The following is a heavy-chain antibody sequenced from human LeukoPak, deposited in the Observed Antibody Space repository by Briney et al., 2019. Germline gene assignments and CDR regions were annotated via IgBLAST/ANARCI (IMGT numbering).Heavy chain of an antibody. J-gene: IGHJ2*01. CDR3: ARGVGAGGFDL. V-gene: IGHV4-61*02. D-gene: IGHD1-26*01. CDR1: GGSISSGSYY. Sequence: SETLSLTCTVSGGSISSGSYYWSWLRQPAGTGLEWIGRIYTGGSTNYNPSLKSRVTISVDTSKNQFSLKLSSVTAADTAVYYCARGVGAGGFDLWGRGTLVTVSS. CDR2: IYTGGST.